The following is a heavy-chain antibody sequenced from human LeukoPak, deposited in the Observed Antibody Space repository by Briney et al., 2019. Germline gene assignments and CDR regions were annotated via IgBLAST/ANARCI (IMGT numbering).Heavy chain of an antibody. CDR2: IYHSGST. Sequence: PSETLSLTCAVSGYSISSGYDWGWIRQPPGHGLDWIGNIYHSGSTYYNPSLKSLLPIPVDTSKNQFSLKPRSVTAEDTAVYYCASRSYCGGDCYPGYFDYWGQGTLVTVSS. CDR1: GYSISSGYD. D-gene: IGHD2-21*01. V-gene: IGHV4-38-2*01. CDR3: ASRSYCGGDCYPGYFDY. J-gene: IGHJ4*02.